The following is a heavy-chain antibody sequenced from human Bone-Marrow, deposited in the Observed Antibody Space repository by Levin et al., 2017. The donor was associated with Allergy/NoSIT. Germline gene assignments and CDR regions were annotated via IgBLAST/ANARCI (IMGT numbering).Heavy chain of an antibody. V-gene: IGHV3-9*01. CDR2: INWNSNTI. J-gene: IGHJ1*01. CDR1: GFTFDDFA. D-gene: IGHD3-16*01. Sequence: GSLKISCATSGFTFDDFAMHWVRQAPEKGLEWVSGINWNSNTIDYADSVKGRFTISRDNAKNSLYLQMNSLRPEDTAFYYCAKVPSSFGGSYYFHHWGRGTLVTVSS. CDR3: AKVPSSFGGSYYFHH.